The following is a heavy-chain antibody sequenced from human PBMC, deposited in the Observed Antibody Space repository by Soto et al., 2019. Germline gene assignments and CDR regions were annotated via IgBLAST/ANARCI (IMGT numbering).Heavy chain of an antibody. V-gene: IGHV6-1*01. CDR1: GDSVSSNSAA. CDR2: TYYRSKWYN. J-gene: IGHJ4*02. D-gene: IGHD4-17*01. CDR3: AIKPRTLRRYFDF. Sequence: SQTLSLICAISGDSVSSNSAAWNWIMQSPSRGLEWLGRTYYRSKWYNDYAVSVQGRITINPDTSKNQFSLQLNSVTPEDTAVYFCAIKPRTLRRYFDFPDTGTLVSLSS.